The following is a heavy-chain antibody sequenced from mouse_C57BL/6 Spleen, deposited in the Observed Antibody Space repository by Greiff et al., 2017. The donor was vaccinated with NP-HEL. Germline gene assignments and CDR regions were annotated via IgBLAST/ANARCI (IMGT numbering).Heavy chain of an antibody. V-gene: IGHV5-17*01. CDR3: ARGGGTGHYYGSSHWYFDV. D-gene: IGHD1-1*01. Sequence: EVQVVESGGGLVKPGGSLKLSCAASGFTFSDYGMHWVRQAPEKGLEWVAYISSGSSTIYYADTVKGRFTISSDNAKNTLFLQMTSLSSEDTAMYYCARGGGTGHYYGSSHWYFDVWGTGTTVTVSS. CDR1: GFTFSDYG. CDR2: ISSGSSTI. J-gene: IGHJ1*03.